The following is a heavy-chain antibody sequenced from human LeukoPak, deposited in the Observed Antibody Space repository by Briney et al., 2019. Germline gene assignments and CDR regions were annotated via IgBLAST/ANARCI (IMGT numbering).Heavy chain of an antibody. J-gene: IGHJ3*02. CDR2: ISSSGSTI. Sequence: PGGSLRLSCAASGFTSSSYEMNWVRQAPGKGLEWVSYISSSGSTIYYADSVKGRFTISRDNAKNSLFLQMNSLRAEDTAAYYCARGPFPYYYDSSGYRKRAFDIWGQGTMVTVSS. CDR1: GFTSSSYE. D-gene: IGHD3-22*01. V-gene: IGHV3-48*03. CDR3: ARGPFPYYYDSSGYRKRAFDI.